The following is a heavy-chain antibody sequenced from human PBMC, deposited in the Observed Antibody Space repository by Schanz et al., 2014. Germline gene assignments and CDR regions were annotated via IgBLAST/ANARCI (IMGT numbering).Heavy chain of an antibody. J-gene: IGHJ4*02. V-gene: IGHV3-21*01. Sequence: EVQLVESGGGLVQPGESLRVSCAASGFTFSNYWMSWVRQAPGKGLEWVSSISTSSTYIDYADSVKGRFTISRDNAKNSLYLQMNSLRAEDTAVYYCARVVGATAGTYWGQGTLVTVSS. CDR1: GFTFSNYW. CDR2: ISTSSTYI. CDR3: ARVVGATAGTY. D-gene: IGHD6-13*01.